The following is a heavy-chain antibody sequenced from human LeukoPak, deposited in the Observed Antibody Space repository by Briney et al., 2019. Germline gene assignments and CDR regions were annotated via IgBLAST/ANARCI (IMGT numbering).Heavy chain of an antibody. Sequence: GGSLRLSCVASGFSFGSYWMAWVRXAPGKXLEWAANMKHDGIEKYHVDSVKGRFTISRDNTKNSLYLHMSSLRVEDTAVYYCAREGREGYNYPALDFWGQGILVTVSS. CDR2: MKHDGIEK. V-gene: IGHV3-7*05. D-gene: IGHD5-24*01. CDR1: GFSFGSYW. J-gene: IGHJ4*02. CDR3: AREGREGYNYPALDF.